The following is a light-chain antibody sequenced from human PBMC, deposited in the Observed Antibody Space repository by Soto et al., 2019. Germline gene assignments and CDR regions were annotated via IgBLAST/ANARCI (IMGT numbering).Light chain of an antibody. CDR3: QQYGSSPWT. J-gene: IGKJ1*01. CDR1: QSITNNY. CDR2: LAS. Sequence: EIVLTQSPGTLSLSLGERATLSCRASQSITNNYLAWYQQKPGQAPRLLIYLASNRAAGIPDRFSGSGSGAYFTLTINRLEPEEFAVYHCQQYGSSPWTFGQGTKVDIK. V-gene: IGKV3-20*01.